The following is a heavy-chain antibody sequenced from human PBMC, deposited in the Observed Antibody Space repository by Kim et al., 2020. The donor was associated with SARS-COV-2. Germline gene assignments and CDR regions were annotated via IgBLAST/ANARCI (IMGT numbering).Heavy chain of an antibody. Sequence: ADSVKGRFTISRDNAKNTLYLQMNRLRAQDTAVYYCARRHFSSGWYYFDYWGQGTLVTVSS. J-gene: IGHJ4*02. D-gene: IGHD6-19*01. V-gene: IGHV3-74*01. CDR3: ARRHFSSGWYYFDY.